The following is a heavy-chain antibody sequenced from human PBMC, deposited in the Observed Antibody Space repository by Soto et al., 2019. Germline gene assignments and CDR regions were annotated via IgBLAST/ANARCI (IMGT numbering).Heavy chain of an antibody. CDR3: ATERYAPPYFGSGSYQGFDY. V-gene: IGHV3-30*03. CDR2: ISDDGSRK. CDR1: GFTFSSYG. Sequence: QVQLVESGGGVVQPGRSLRLSCAASGFTFSSYGMHWVRQAPGKGLEWVAVISDDGSRKYYADTVKGRFTISRDNSNNTLYPQMNSLRAGDKARYYCATERYAPPYFGSGSYQGFDYWGQGTLVTVSS. J-gene: IGHJ4*02. D-gene: IGHD3-10*01.